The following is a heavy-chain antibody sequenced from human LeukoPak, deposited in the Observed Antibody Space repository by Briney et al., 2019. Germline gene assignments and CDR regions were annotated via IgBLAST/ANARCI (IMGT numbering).Heavy chain of an antibody. CDR3: ARDIGDYYGSGSYWLL. J-gene: IGHJ4*02. Sequence: AASVKVSCKASGYSFRDFGIGWVRQAPGQGLEWMGWINVYNGKTNSAEKVQGRVTMTTDTSTSTVYMELRSLRSDDTAVYYCARDIGDYYGSGSYWLLWGQGTLVTVAS. CDR2: INVYNGKT. CDR1: GYSFRDFG. V-gene: IGHV1-18*01. D-gene: IGHD3-10*01.